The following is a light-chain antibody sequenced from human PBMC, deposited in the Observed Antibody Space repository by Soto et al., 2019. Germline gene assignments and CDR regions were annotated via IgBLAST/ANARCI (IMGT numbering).Light chain of an antibody. Sequence: DIQMTQSPSSLSASLGDRVTITCRASQSLSSYLNWYQQKPGKAPKLLIYAASSLKSGVPSRFSGSGSGTDFTLTISSLQPEDFATYYCQQSYSTRWTFGQGTKVESK. CDR1: QSLSSY. J-gene: IGKJ1*01. CDR3: QQSYSTRWT. CDR2: AAS. V-gene: IGKV1-39*01.